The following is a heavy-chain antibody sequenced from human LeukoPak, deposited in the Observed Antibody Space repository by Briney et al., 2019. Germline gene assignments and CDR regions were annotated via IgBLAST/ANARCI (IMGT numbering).Heavy chain of an antibody. V-gene: IGHV4-61*02. J-gene: IGHJ4*02. CDR3: ASFLAGYYYDSSGFLGIGIDY. CDR1: GGSISSGSYY. Sequence: SETLSLTCTVSGGSISSGSYYWSWFRQPAGKGLEWIGRIYTSGSTNYNPSLKSRVTISVDTSKNQFSLKLSSVTAADTAVYYCASFLAGYYYDSSGFLGIGIDYWGQGTLVTVSS. D-gene: IGHD3-22*01. CDR2: IYTSGST.